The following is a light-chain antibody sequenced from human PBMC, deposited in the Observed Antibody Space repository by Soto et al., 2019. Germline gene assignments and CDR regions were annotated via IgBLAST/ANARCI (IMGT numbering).Light chain of an antibody. V-gene: IGKV3D-15*01. Sequence: EIVMTQSPATLSVSPGESATLSCRASQNINSDLAWYVQKPGQAPRRVIYGASTWGTDVPPRFTGSGSGTEFTLPVSGLQSEDFEVYYCQQYTAWPITFGQGTRL. CDR2: GAS. CDR1: QNINSD. CDR3: QQYTAWPIT. J-gene: IGKJ5*01.